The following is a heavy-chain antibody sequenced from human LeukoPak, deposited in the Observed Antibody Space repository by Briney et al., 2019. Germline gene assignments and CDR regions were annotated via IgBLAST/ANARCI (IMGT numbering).Heavy chain of an antibody. CDR3: ARDMRGEGFDY. Sequence: SETLSLTCTVSGYSISSGYYWGWIRQPPGKGLEWIGSIYHSGGTYYNPSLKSRVTISVDTSKNQFSLKLSSVTAADTAVCYCARDMRGEGFDYWGQGTLVTVSS. V-gene: IGHV4-38-2*02. CDR2: IYHSGGT. CDR1: GYSISSGYY. J-gene: IGHJ4*02. D-gene: IGHD4-17*01.